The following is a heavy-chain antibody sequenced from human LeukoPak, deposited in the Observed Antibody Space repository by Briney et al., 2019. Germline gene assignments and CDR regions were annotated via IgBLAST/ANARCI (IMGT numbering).Heavy chain of an antibody. CDR3: ARRHDFWSGYHNYYFDY. D-gene: IGHD3-3*01. Sequence: KASETLSLTCAVSGGSVTSDNWWSWVRQPRGKGLEWIGEIHHSGNTNYNPSLKSRVTISVDASKNQFSLKLSPVTAADTAVYYCARRHDFWSGYHNYYFDYWGQGTLVTVSS. CDR1: GGSVTSDNW. J-gene: IGHJ4*02. CDR2: IHHSGNT. V-gene: IGHV4-4*02.